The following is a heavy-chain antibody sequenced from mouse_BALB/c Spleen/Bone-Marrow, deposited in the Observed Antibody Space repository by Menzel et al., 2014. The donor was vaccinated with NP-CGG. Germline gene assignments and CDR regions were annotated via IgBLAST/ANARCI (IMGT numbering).Heavy chain of an antibody. Sequence: EVQGVESGAELVKPGASVQLSCTASGFNIKDTYMHWVKQRPEQGLEWIGRIGPANGNTKYDPKFQGKATITADTSSNTAYLQLSSLTSEDTAVYYCANYDYGWYFDVWGAGTTVTVSS. V-gene: IGHV14-3*02. J-gene: IGHJ1*01. D-gene: IGHD2-4*01. CDR3: ANYDYGWYFDV. CDR1: GFNIKDTY. CDR2: IGPANGNT.